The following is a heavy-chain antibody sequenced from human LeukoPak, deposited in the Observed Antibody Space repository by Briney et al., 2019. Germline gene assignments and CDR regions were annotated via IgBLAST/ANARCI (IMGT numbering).Heavy chain of an antibody. J-gene: IGHJ4*02. V-gene: IGHV4-39*01. CDR3: ARLRSVAGPVKYYFDY. CDR2: IYYSGST. Sequence: SETLSLTCTVSGGSISSSSYSWGWLRQPPGKGLEWIGSIYYSGSTYYNPSLKSRVTISVDTSKNQFSLKLSSVTAADTAVYYCARLRSVAGPVKYYFDYWGQGTLVTVSS. CDR1: GGSISSSSYS. D-gene: IGHD6-19*01.